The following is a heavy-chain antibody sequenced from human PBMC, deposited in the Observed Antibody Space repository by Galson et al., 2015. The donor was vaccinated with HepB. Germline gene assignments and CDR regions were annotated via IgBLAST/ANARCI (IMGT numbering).Heavy chain of an antibody. Sequence: CAISGDSVSSNGAAWNWIRQSPSRGLEWLGRTYYRSKWYYGYAVSVKSRITINPDTSKNQFSLHLNSVTPEDTAVYHCARSAGDLDYWGQGILVTVSS. CDR3: ARSAGDLDY. CDR2: TYYRSKWYY. V-gene: IGHV6-1*01. D-gene: IGHD7-27*01. J-gene: IGHJ4*02. CDR1: GDSVSSNGAA.